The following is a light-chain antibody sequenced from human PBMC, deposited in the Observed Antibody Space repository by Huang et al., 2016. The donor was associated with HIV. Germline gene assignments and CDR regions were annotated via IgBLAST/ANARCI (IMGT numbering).Light chain of an antibody. V-gene: IGKV2D-29*02. J-gene: IGKJ1*01. Sequence: DIVMSQSPLSLSVTPGQAASISCNSSQSLLHRNGKTYLYWYLQRPGQSPQLLIDEVSNRFYGVPDWFSGSGSGTDVTLTISRVEAEDVGVYYCMQSVQLPPTFGQGTKVEIK. CDR2: EVS. CDR1: QSLLHRNGKTY. CDR3: MQSVQLPPT.